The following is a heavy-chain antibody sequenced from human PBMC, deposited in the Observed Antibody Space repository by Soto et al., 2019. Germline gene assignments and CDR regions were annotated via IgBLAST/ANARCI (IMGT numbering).Heavy chain of an antibody. J-gene: IGHJ6*02. CDR2: ISAYNGNT. V-gene: IGHV1-18*04. Sequence: ASVTVSCKSSCYTCTIYGISWVRQAPGQGLEWMGWISAYNGNTNYAQKLQGRVTMTTDTSTSTAYMELRSLRSDDTAVYYCARDLGDIVVVPAAIYYYYYGMDVWGQGTTVNVS. D-gene: IGHD2-2*01. CDR3: ARDLGDIVVVPAAIYYYYYGMDV. CDR1: CYTCTIYG.